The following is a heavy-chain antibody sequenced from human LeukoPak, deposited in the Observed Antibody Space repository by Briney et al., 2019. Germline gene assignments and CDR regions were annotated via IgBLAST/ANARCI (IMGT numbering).Heavy chain of an antibody. D-gene: IGHD3-22*01. CDR2: INPNSGGT. Sequence: ASVKVSCKASGYTFTGYFMHWVRQAPGQGLEWMGWINPNSGGTNYAQNFEGRVTMTRDTSISTAYMELSGLRSEDTAVYYCARERSDYYDGNDAFDIWGQGTMVTVSS. CDR3: ARERSDYYDGNDAFDI. J-gene: IGHJ3*02. V-gene: IGHV1-2*02. CDR1: GYTFTGYF.